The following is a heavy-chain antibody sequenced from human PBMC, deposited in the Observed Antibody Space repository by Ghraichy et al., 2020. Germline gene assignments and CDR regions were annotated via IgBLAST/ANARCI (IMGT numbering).Heavy chain of an antibody. CDR3: ARGVTTRFD. CDR2: ITGSGSFI. Sequence: GGSLRLSCVGSEFTFSSYSMNWVRQAPGKGLEWVSSITGSGSFIYYADSVKGRFTISRDNAKNSLYLQMDSLRVEDTAVYYCARGVTTRFDWGRGTLVTVSS. CDR1: EFTFSSYS. V-gene: IGHV3-21*01. J-gene: IGHJ4*02. D-gene: IGHD4-17*01.